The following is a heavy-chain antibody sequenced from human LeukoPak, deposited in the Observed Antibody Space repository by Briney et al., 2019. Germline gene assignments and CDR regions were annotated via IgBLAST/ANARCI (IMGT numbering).Heavy chain of an antibody. D-gene: IGHD2-2*01. J-gene: IGHJ4*02. Sequence: ASVKVSCKASGYTLTNYGISWVRPAAGQGLDWMGCISTNNGETRYAQNLQGRGTMTTDTSTSTAYSELRSLRSDDTAVYYCARVPPSSHQMLSSDYWGQGTQVTVSS. CDR3: ARVPPSSHQMLSSDY. CDR1: GYTLTNYG. CDR2: ISTNNGET. V-gene: IGHV1-18*04.